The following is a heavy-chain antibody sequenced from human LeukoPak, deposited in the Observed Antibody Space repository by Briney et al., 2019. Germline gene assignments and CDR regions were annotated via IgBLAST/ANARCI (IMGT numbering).Heavy chain of an antibody. CDR2: IYYSGST. V-gene: IGHV4-59*08. CDR3: ARRPHSDYHFDY. Sequence: SETLSLTCTVSGGSISSYYWSWIRQPPGKGLEWIGYIYYSGSTNYNPSLKSRVTISVDTSKNQFSLKLSSVTAADTAVYYCARRPHSDYHFDYWGQGTLVTVSS. J-gene: IGHJ4*02. CDR1: GGSISSYY. D-gene: IGHD4-11*01.